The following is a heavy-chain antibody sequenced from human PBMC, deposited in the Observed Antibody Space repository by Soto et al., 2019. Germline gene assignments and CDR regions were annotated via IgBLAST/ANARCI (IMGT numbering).Heavy chain of an antibody. J-gene: IGHJ4*02. CDR1: GFTFNTYW. Sequence: GGSLRLSCEASGFTFNTYWMSWVRQAPGKGREWVGNIKEDGSEKHYVDSVKGRFTISRDNAKNSLYLQMNSLRAEETALYYFARDLRRTFSSSYYFDYWGQGTRVTVSS. D-gene: IGHD6-6*01. CDR2: IKEDGSEK. V-gene: IGHV3-7*03. CDR3: ARDLRRTFSSSYYFDY.